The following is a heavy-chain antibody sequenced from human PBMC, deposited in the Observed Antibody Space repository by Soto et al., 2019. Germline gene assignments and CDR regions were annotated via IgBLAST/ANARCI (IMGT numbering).Heavy chain of an antibody. CDR2: ISGSGGST. V-gene: IGHV3-23*01. D-gene: IGHD5-12*01. J-gene: IGHJ4*02. CDR1: GFTCRTCS. Sequence: QPXGALGLDDRRSGFTCRTCSMRWLRQAPGKGLEWVSAISGSGGSTYYADSVKGRFTISRDNSKNTLYLQMNSLRAEDTAVYYCAKDPGDDIGQYYFDYCGQGTLVIVPS. CDR3: AKDPGDDIGQYYFDY.